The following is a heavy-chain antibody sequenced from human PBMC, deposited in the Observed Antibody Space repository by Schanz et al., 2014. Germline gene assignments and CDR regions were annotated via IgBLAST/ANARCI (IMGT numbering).Heavy chain of an antibody. D-gene: IGHD1-26*01. Sequence: EVQLVESGGGLVQPGGSLRLSCAASGFTFSIHYMSWVRQAPGKGLEWVAKIKPDGSEKLYVDSVRGRFAVSRDNSRNTLYLQMNSLRAEDTAVYYCAKELYSGSHYGWFDPWGQGTLVTVSS. V-gene: IGHV3-7*03. CDR2: IKPDGSEK. CDR3: AKELYSGSHYGWFDP. CDR1: GFTFSIHY. J-gene: IGHJ5*02.